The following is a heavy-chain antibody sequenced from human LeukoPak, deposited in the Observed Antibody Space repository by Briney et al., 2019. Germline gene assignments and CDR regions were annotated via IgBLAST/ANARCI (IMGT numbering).Heavy chain of an antibody. CDR3: ARRKESYFDY. CDR1: GGSISSSSYY. V-gene: IGHV4-39*01. Sequence: SETLSLTCTVSGGSISSSSYYWGWIRQPPGKGLEWIGSIYYSGSTYYNPSLKSRVTISVDTSKNQFSLKLRSVTAADTAVYYCARRKESYFDYWGQGTLVTVSS. J-gene: IGHJ4*02. CDR2: IYYSGST.